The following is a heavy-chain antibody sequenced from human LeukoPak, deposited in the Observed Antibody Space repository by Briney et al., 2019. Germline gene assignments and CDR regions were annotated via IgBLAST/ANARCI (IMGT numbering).Heavy chain of an antibody. CDR2: LRGHTGDT. V-gene: IGHV1-2*02. CDR1: GYMVSDYY. Sequence: ASVTVSCKTSGYMVSDYYMHWVRQAPGQGLEWMGWLRGHTGDTDSPQKFKGRVTMTRDTATNTAYMQLSRLTYDDTAMYFCARVRDNACDYWGQGTLVTVSS. J-gene: IGHJ4*02. D-gene: IGHD2-2*01. CDR3: ARVRDNACDY.